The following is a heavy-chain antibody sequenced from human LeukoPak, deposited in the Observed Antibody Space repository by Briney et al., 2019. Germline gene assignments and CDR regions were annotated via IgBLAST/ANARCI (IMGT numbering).Heavy chain of an antibody. CDR2: IYYSGST. V-gene: IGHV4-59*01. D-gene: IGHD6-19*01. CDR3: ARVGSSGWYVPYFDY. CDR1: GGSISSYY. Sequence: PSETLSLTCTVSGGSISSYYWSWIRQPPGKGLEWIGYIYYSGSTNYNPSLKCRVTISVDTSKNQFSLKLSSVTAADTAVYYCARVGSSGWYVPYFDYWGQGTLVTVSS. J-gene: IGHJ4*02.